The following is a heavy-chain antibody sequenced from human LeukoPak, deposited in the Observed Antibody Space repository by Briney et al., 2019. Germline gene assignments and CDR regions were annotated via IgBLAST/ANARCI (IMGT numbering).Heavy chain of an antibody. J-gene: IGHJ4*02. V-gene: IGHV1-8*01. D-gene: IGHD7-27*01. CDR2: MSPNSGDT. Sequence: VSVKVSCKASGYTFTSYDFNWVRQATGQRPEWMGWMSPNSGDTGYAQKFQDRVTMTRNTSISTAYMELGSLRSDDTAVYYCARGPPNWGYDYWGPGTLVTVFS. CDR1: GYTFTSYD. CDR3: ARGPPNWGYDY.